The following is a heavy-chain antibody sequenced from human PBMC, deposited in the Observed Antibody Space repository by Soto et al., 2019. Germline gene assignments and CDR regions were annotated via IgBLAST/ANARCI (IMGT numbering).Heavy chain of an antibody. CDR1: GGSISSGGYS. J-gene: IGHJ4*02. CDR2: IYHSGST. Sequence: QLQLQESGSGLVKPSQTLSLTCAVSGGSISSGGYSWSWIRQPPGKGLEWIGYIYHSGSTYYNPSLESRVTISVDRSKNQFSRQLSSVTAADTAVYYCAAGGGLPRYYWGQGTLVTVSS. D-gene: IGHD5-12*01. V-gene: IGHV4-30-2*01. CDR3: AAGGGLPRYY.